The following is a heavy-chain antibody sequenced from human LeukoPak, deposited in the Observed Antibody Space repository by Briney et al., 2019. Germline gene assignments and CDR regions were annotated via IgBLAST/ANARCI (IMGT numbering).Heavy chain of an antibody. CDR2: IYTSGST. CDR1: GGSISGYY. CDR3: ARDLYYDILTGYYAGLGH. V-gene: IGHV4-4*07. J-gene: IGHJ4*02. D-gene: IGHD3-9*01. Sequence: PSETLSLTCTVSGGSISGYYWSWIRQPAGKGLEWIGRIYTSGSTNYNPSLKSRVTMSVDTSKNQFSLKLSSVTAADTAVYYCARDLYYDILTGYYAGLGHWGQGTLITVSS.